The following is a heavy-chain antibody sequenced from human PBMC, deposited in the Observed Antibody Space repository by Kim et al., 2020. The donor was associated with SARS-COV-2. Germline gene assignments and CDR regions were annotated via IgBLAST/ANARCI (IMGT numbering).Heavy chain of an antibody. D-gene: IGHD6-13*01. Sequence: GGSLRLSCAASGFTFSSYAMHWVRQAPGKGLEWVAVISYDGSNKYYADSVKGRFTISRDNSKNTLYLQMNSLRAEDTAVYYCARDMGRRSSSGIDYWGQGTLVTVSS. J-gene: IGHJ4*02. V-gene: IGHV3-30*04. CDR3: ARDMGRRSSSGIDY. CDR1: GFTFSSYA. CDR2: ISYDGSNK.